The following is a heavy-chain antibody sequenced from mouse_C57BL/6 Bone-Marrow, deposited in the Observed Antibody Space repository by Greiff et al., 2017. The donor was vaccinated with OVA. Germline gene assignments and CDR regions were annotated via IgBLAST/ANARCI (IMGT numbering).Heavy chain of an antibody. D-gene: IGHD2-3*01. Sequence: VQLQQSGPGMVKPSQSLSLTCTVTGYSITSGYDWHWIRHFPGNKLEWMGYISYSGSTNYNPSLKSRISITHDTSKNHFFLKLNSVTTEDTATYYCARAGWLLPYAMDYWGQGTSVTVSS. CDR3: ARAGWLLPYAMDY. CDR2: ISYSGST. J-gene: IGHJ4*01. V-gene: IGHV3-1*01. CDR1: GYSITSGYD.